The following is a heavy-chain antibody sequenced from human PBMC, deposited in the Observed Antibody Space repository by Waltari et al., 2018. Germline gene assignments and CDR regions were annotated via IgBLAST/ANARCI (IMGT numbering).Heavy chain of an antibody. CDR1: GFTVSSNY. V-gene: IGHV3-53*01. J-gene: IGHJ6*02. CDR3: ARDVAMGLFGIPDHHGWDV. Sequence: EVQLVESGGGLIQPGGSLRLSCAASGFTVSSNYMNWIRQAPGKGLGGGAGIYSGAEVHYGDSVKGRFTISRDKNKNTVDLQMNTLRIEDTAIYYCARDVAMGLFGIPDHHGWDVWGQGTTVIVSS. D-gene: IGHD3-10*01. CDR2: IYSGAEV.